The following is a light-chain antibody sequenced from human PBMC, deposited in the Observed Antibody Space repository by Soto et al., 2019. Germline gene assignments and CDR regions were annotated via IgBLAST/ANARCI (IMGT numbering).Light chain of an antibody. J-gene: IGKJ3*01. CDR1: QSVSSSY. Sequence: EIVLTQSPGTLSLSPGERATLSFRASQSVSSSYLAWYQQKLGQAPRLLIYGASSRATGIPDRFTGSGSGTDSTVTISRLEPEDFGVYYCQQYGSSLLTFGPGTKVDSK. CDR3: QQYGSSLLT. CDR2: GAS. V-gene: IGKV3-20*01.